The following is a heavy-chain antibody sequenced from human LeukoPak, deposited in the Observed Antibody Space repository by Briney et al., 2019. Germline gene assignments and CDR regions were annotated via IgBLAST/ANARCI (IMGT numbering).Heavy chain of an antibody. CDR1: GGSISSYY. CDR3: ARGDYASYYYYMDV. V-gene: IGHV4-59*01. J-gene: IGHJ6*03. D-gene: IGHD4-17*01. Sequence: SETLSPTCTVSGGSISSYYWSWIRQPPGKGLEWIGYIYYSGSTNYNPSLKSRVTISVDTSKNQFSLKLSSVTAADTAVYYCARGDYASYYYYMDVWGKGTTVTVSS. CDR2: IYYSGST.